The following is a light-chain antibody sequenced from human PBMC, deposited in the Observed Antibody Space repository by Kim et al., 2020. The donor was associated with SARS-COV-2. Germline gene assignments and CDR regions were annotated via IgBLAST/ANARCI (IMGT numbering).Light chain of an antibody. CDR1: QGIRNY. CDR2: AAS. CDR3: QQYKSYPLT. Sequence: ASVGDRVTITCRASQGIRNYLAWIQQKPGKAPKPLIYAASLLESGVSSKFSGSGSGTDFTLTISSLQPEDFATYYCQQYKSYPLTFGGGTKVDIK. J-gene: IGKJ4*01. V-gene: IGKV1-16*02.